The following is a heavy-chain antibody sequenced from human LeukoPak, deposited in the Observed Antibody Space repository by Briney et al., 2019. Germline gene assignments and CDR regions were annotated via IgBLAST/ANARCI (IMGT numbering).Heavy chain of an antibody. Sequence: ASVKVSCKASGYTFTSYYMHWVRQAPGQGLEWMGIINPSGGSTSYAQKFQGRVTMTRDMSTSTVYMELSSLRSEDTAVYYCARAGYCSSTSCYGAYMDVWGKGTTVTVSS. CDR1: GYTFTSYY. CDR2: INPSGGST. CDR3: ARAGYCSSTSCYGAYMDV. J-gene: IGHJ6*03. V-gene: IGHV1-46*01. D-gene: IGHD2-2*01.